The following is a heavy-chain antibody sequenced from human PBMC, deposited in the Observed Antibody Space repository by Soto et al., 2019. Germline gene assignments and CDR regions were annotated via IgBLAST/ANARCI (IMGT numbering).Heavy chain of an antibody. V-gene: IGHV3-23*01. CDR2: ISGSGGST. J-gene: IGHJ3*02. Sequence: HPGGSLRLSCAASGFTFSSYAMSWVRQAPGKGLEWVSAISGSGGSTYYADSVKGRFTISRDNSKNTLYLQMNSLRAEETAVYYCANPKLIWFGEPNDAFDIWGQGTMVTVSS. D-gene: IGHD3-10*01. CDR3: ANPKLIWFGEPNDAFDI. CDR1: GFTFSSYA.